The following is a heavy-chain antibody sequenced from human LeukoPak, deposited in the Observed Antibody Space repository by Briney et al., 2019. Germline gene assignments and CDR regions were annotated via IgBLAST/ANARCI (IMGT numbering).Heavy chain of an antibody. CDR3: ARDMGYYGSGRNWFDP. D-gene: IGHD3-10*01. CDR1: GGSFSGYY. CDR2: INHSGST. V-gene: IGHV4-34*01. Sequence: SETLSLTCAVYGGSFSGYYWSWIRQPPGKGLEWIGEINHSGSTNYNPSLKSRVTISVDTSKNQFSLKLSSVTAADTAVYYCARDMGYYGSGRNWFDPWGQGTLVTVSS. J-gene: IGHJ5*02.